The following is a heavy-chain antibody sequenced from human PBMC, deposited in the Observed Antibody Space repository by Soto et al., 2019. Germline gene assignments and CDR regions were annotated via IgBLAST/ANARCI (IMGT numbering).Heavy chain of an antibody. Sequence: SETLSLTCSLYSGSLSGYYWSWIRPPPGKGLEWIGEISPSGTTNYSPSLKSRVSISVDTSKNQFSLNLTSLTAADTAVYYCARAPKVSGSAQARPDFWGQGSLVTAPQ. V-gene: IGHV4-34*01. CDR2: ISPSGTT. D-gene: IGHD6-6*01. CDR1: SGSLSGYY. CDR3: ARAPKVSGSAQARPDF. J-gene: IGHJ4*02.